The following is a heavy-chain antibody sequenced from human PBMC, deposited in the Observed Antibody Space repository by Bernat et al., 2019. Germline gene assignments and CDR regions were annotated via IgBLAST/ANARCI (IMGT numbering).Heavy chain of an antibody. V-gene: IGHV3-30*04. D-gene: IGHD5-12*01. J-gene: IGHJ6*02. Sequence: QVQLVESGGGVVQPGRSLRLSCAASGFTFSSCNMHWVRQAPGKGLEWLALIFTDGSPTYYADSVKGRFTISRDNSKNTLYLQMNTLTAEDTAVYFWAGNIAAPFGMDVWGQGTTVTVSS. CDR3: AGNIAAPFGMDV. CDR1: GFTFSSCN. CDR2: IFTDGSPT.